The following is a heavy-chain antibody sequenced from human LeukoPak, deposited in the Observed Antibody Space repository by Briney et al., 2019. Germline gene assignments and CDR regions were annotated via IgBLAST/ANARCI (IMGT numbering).Heavy chain of an antibody. D-gene: IGHD3-10*01. Sequence: AAVKVSCKASGYSFITYGIAWVRQAPGQGLEGMEWISAYNGNTDYAQKLQGRVTMTTDASTSIAYMELRSLRSDDTAVYYGARDVSEGFGERIIDVFDIWGQGTMVTVSS. CDR1: GYSFITYG. J-gene: IGHJ3*02. CDR3: ARDVSEGFGERIIDVFDI. V-gene: IGHV1-18*01. CDR2: ISAYNGNT.